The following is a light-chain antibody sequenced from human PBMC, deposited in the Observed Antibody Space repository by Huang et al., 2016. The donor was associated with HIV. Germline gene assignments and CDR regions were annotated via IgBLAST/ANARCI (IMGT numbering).Light chain of an antibody. CDR3: QQYNTWPPWA. Sequence: EVLMTQSPDILSVSPGDRATFSCRASQNVGSNLAWYQQRPGQAPRLLIYAASTRATGVPARFSGGGSDTEFTLTISRLQSEDFATYDCQQYNTWPPWAFGQGTAVEI. V-gene: IGKV3-15*01. CDR1: QNVGSN. CDR2: AAS. J-gene: IGKJ1*01.